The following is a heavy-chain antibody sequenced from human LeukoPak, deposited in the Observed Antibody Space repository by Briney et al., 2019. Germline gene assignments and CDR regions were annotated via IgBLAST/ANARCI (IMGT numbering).Heavy chain of an antibody. CDR2: TYYRSKWDN. CDR1: GDSVSSNSAA. J-gene: IGHJ4*02. V-gene: IGHV6-1*01. D-gene: IGHD6-19*01. CDR3: ARDWYSSGYYRFDY. Sequence: QTLSLTCAISGDSVSSNSAAWNWIRQSPSRGLEWLGRTYYRSKWDNDYAVSVKSRITINPDTSKNQFSLQLNSVTPEDTAVYYCARDWYSSGYYRFDYWGQGTLVTVSS.